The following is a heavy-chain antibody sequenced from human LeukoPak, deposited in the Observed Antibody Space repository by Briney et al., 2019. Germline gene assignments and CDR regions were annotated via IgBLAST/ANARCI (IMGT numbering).Heavy chain of an antibody. CDR1: GFTFSSFG. V-gene: IGHV3-30*02. CDR3: AKGTSGIIAGGHDYYMDV. CDR2: IRYDGIAI. D-gene: IGHD6-13*01. J-gene: IGHJ6*03. Sequence: PGGSLRLSCAASGFTFSSFGMNWVRQAPGKGLEWVTFIRYDGIAIQYADSVKGRFTISRDNSKNALYLQMISLRPEDTAVYFCAKGTSGIIAGGHDYYMDVWGKGTTVTISS.